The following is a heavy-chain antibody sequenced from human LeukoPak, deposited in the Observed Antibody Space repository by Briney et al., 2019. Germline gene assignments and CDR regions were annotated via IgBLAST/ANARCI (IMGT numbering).Heavy chain of an antibody. V-gene: IGHV3-7*01. Sequence: PGGSLRFSCVASGLSFGNYWMDWVRQAPGKGLEWVGNIKQDGSEKYYVDSVKGRFTISRDNAKNPLYLDMNSLRVEDTAIYYCTRDFDPWGQGTLVTVSS. CDR1: GLSFGNYW. CDR2: IKQDGSEK. J-gene: IGHJ5*02. CDR3: TRDFDP.